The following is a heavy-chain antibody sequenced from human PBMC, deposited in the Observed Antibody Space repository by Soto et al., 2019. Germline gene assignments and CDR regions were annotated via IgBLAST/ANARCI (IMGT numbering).Heavy chain of an antibody. CDR1: GFTFSSFW. CDR2: IKSDGSET. D-gene: IGHD3-10*01. V-gene: IGHV3-7*03. Sequence: GGSLRLSCAASGFTFSSFWMSWVRQAPGKGLEWVANIKSDGSETHYVDSVKGRFIISRDNPKTSLFLQMNSLRVEDTAVYFCTSDRYPRFYHGSGSYPYYWGQGTPVTSPQ. J-gene: IGHJ4*02. CDR3: TSDRYPRFYHGSGSYPYY.